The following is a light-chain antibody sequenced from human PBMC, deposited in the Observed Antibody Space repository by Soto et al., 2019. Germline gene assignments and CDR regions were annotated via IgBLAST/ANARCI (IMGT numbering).Light chain of an antibody. CDR3: QQYFNWPLTWT. V-gene: IGKV3-15*01. CDR1: QSIRTN. Sequence: EVVLTQSPATLSVSAGGTVTLSCRASQSIRTNLAWYQQIPGQAPRLLVYGASTRATGVPARFSGSGSGIEFTLTISSLQSEDSAFYYCQQYFNWPLTWTFGPGTKVDIK. CDR2: GAS. J-gene: IGKJ3*01.